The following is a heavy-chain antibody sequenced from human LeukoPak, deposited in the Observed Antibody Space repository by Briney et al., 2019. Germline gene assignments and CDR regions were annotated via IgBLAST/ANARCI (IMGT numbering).Heavy chain of an antibody. CDR1: GXSFTSYW. CDR3: ASSGAAATRDLDV. CDR2: IYPGDSDT. J-gene: IGHJ6*02. D-gene: IGHD6-13*01. V-gene: IGHV5-51*01. Sequence: SLKISCKGSGXSFTSYWIGWVRQMPGKGLEWMGIIYPGDSDTRYSPSFQGQVTISADKSVSTAYLQWSSLKASDTAMYYCASSGAAATRDLDVWGQGTTVTVSS.